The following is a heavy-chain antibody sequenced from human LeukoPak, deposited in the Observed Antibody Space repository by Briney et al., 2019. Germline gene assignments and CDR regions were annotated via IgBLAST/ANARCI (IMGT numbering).Heavy chain of an antibody. CDR1: GFTFSSYA. V-gene: IGHV3-23*01. CDR3: ANLKRADYGDQDVFDY. J-gene: IGHJ4*02. D-gene: IGHD4-17*01. Sequence: PGGSLRLSCAASGFTFSSYAMSWVRQAPGKGLDWVSAISGSGGSTYYADSVNGRFTISRDNSKNTLYLQMNSLRAEDTAVYYCANLKRADYGDQDVFDYWGQVTLVTVSS. CDR2: ISGSGGST.